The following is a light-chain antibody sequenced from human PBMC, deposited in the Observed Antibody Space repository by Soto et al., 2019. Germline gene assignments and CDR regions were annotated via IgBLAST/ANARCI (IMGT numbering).Light chain of an antibody. CDR3: QQYNNWPPIT. J-gene: IGKJ5*01. Sequence: ETVMTQSPATLSVSPGEGATLSCRASQSVSINLAWYQQKPGQAPRLLIYGASTRATGIPARFSGSGSGTEFTLTISSLQSEDFTVYYCQQYNNWPPITFDQGTRLEIK. V-gene: IGKV3-15*01. CDR2: GAS. CDR1: QSVSIN.